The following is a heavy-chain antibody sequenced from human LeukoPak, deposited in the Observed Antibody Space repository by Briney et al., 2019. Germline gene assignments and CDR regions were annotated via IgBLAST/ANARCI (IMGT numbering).Heavy chain of an antibody. CDR2: IEQDGREK. CDR3: ARERQGSSYYDGKESFDY. CDR1: AFTFRNSW. J-gene: IGHJ4*02. V-gene: IGHV3-7*01. D-gene: IGHD1-26*01. Sequence: GGSLRLSCVASAFTFRNSWMGWVRQVPGKGLEWVANIEQDGREKNYVESVKGRFTISRDNGKYSLYLEMNSLRAEDTAVYFCARERQGSSYYDGKESFDYWGQGTLVTVSS.